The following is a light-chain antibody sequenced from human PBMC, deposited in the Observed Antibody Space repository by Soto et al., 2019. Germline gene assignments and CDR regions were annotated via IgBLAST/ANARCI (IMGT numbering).Light chain of an antibody. J-gene: IGKJ1*01. CDR1: QNIDRW. Sequence: DIQMNQSPSTLSASVGDRVTITCRASQNIDRWLAWYQQKPGKAPNLLIYGASNLESGVPSRFSGSGSGTEFTLTISSLRPEDFATYYCQQYNSYPWTFGQGTKVEIK. CDR3: QQYNSYPWT. V-gene: IGKV1-5*03. CDR2: GAS.